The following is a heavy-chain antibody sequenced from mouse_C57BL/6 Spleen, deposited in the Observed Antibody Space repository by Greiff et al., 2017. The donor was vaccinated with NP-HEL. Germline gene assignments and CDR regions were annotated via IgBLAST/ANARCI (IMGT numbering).Heavy chain of an antibody. J-gene: IGHJ4*01. D-gene: IGHD2-5*01. Sequence: QVQLQQSGAELVRPGASVTLSCKASGYTFTDYEMHWVKQTHVHGLEWIGAIDPETGGTAYNQKFKGKAILTADKSSSTAYMELRSLTSEDAAVYYCTLTYYSNYGYAMDYWGQGTSVTVSS. CDR3: TLTYYSNYGYAMDY. CDR1: GYTFTDYE. CDR2: IDPETGGT. V-gene: IGHV1-15*01.